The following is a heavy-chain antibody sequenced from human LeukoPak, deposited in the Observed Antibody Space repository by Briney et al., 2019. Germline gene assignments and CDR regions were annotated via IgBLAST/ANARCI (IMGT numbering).Heavy chain of an antibody. V-gene: IGHV3-23*01. CDR2: ISGSGGST. Sequence: PGGSLRLSCAASGFTFSSYAMSWVRQAPRKGLEWVSAISGSGGSTYYADSVKGRFTISRDNSKNTLYLQMNSLRAEDTAVYYCAVVVVPAARFDYWGQGTLVTVSS. D-gene: IGHD2-2*01. CDR1: GFTFSSYA. J-gene: IGHJ4*02. CDR3: AVVVVPAARFDY.